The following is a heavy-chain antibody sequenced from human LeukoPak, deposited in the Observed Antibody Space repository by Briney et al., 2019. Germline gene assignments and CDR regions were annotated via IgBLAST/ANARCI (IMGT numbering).Heavy chain of an antibody. V-gene: IGHV1-69*01. CDR1: GGTFSSCA. J-gene: IGHJ4*02. CDR3: AREIVGATMTFDY. CDR2: IIPIFGTA. Sequence: ASVKVSCKASGGTFSSCAISWVRQAPGQGLEWMGGIIPIFGTANYAQKFQGRVTITADESTSTAYMELSSLRSEDTAVYYCAREIVGATMTFDYWGQGTLVTVSS. D-gene: IGHD1-26*01.